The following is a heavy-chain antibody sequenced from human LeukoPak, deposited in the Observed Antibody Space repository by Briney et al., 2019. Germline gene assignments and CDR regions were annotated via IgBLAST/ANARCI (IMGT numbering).Heavy chain of an antibody. J-gene: IGHJ4*02. CDR3: ARDYRGSGWSHFDY. D-gene: IGHD6-19*01. Sequence: PSETLSLTCTVSGGSISSSSYYWGWIRQPPGKGLECIGSIYYSGSTYYNPSLKSRVTISVDTSKNQFSLKLSSVTAADTAVYYCARDYRGSGWSHFDYWGQGTLVTVSS. V-gene: IGHV4-39*07. CDR1: GGSISSSSYY. CDR2: IYYSGST.